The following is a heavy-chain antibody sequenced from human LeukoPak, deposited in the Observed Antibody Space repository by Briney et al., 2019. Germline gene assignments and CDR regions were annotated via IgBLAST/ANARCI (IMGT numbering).Heavy chain of an antibody. V-gene: IGHV3-53*01. Sequence: GGSLRLSCAASGFTVSSNYMSWVRQAPGKGLEWVSVIYSGGSTYYADSVKGRFTISRDNSKNTLYLQMNSLRAEDTAVYYCARVEPASYYYGSGSYYDYWGQGTLVTVSS. CDR1: GFTVSSNY. CDR2: IYSGGST. CDR3: ARVEPASYYYGSGSYYDY. J-gene: IGHJ4*02. D-gene: IGHD3-10*01.